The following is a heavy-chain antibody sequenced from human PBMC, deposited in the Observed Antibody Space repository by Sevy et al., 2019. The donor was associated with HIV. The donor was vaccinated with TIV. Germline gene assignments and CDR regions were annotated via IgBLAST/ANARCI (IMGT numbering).Heavy chain of an antibody. CDR1: GFAFSDYG. CDR2: IWYDGNNQ. D-gene: IGHD4-17*01. Sequence: GGSLRLSCVASGFAFSDYGMHWVRQAPGKGLEWVAVIWYDGNNQHYADSVRGRFTISRDNSKNTLNLQLSSLRAEDTAVYYWARDPRIFGDYLLTYFDYWGQGVLVTVSS. V-gene: IGHV3-33*01. CDR3: ARDPRIFGDYLLTYFDY. J-gene: IGHJ4*02.